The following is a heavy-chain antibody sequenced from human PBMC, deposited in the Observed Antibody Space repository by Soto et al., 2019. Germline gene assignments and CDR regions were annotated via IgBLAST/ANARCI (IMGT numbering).Heavy chain of an antibody. D-gene: IGHD5-18*01. CDR2: ISGSGGST. V-gene: IGHV3-23*01. CDR1: GFTFSSYA. CDR3: AKVGAWSDTASDY. Sequence: EVQLLESVGGLVQPGGSLRLSCAASGFTFSSYAMSWVRQAPGKGLEWVSAISGSGGSTYYADSVKGRFTISRDNSKNTLYLQMNSLRAEDTAVYYCAKVGAWSDTASDYWGQGTLVTVSS. J-gene: IGHJ4*02.